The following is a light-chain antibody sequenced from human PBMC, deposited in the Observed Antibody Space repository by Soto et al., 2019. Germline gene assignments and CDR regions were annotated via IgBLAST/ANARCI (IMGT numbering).Light chain of an antibody. V-gene: IGKV3-15*01. CDR1: QSISTE. CDR2: SAS. CDR3: QQGHNWPLT. J-gene: IGKJ2*01. Sequence: EIVMTQSPATLSVSPGERATLSCRASQSISTELAWYQQKPGQPPRLLIYSASTRATGVPARFTGSGSGSVFALTISGLQSEDFAVYCCQQGHNWPLTFGQGTMLEI.